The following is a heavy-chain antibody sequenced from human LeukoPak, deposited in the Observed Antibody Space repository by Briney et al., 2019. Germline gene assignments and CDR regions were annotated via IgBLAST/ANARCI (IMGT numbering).Heavy chain of an antibody. CDR2: IKTKDESYAT. CDR1: GFTLYGFH. D-gene: IGHD3-16*01. CDR3: SRRPLPGSLIV. J-gene: IGHJ6*02. V-gene: IGHV3-73*01. Sequence: GGSLTLSCAASGFTLYGFHVQWVRHASGKGREGVVHIKTKDESYATAYRAWVKGRFTLSRDDTKNTAYLQMNCLKTEDTAVYCCSRRPLPGSLIVWGQGTTVTVSS.